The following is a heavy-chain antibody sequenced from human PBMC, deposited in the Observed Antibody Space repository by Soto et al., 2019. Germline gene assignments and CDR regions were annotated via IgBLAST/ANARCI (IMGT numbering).Heavy chain of an antibody. J-gene: IGHJ6*02. CDR1: GFTFSGHA. Sequence: QVQVVESGGGVVQPGRSLRLSCTVSGFTFSGHAMHRVRQAPGKGLEWVAQIWYDGSSKYYADSVKGRFPISRDNSKNTLYVQMDSLRVEDTAVYYCARDGQSLAPYSLDVWGQGTSVTVSS. D-gene: IGHD6-19*01. V-gene: IGHV3-33*01. CDR3: ARDGQSLAPYSLDV. CDR2: IWYDGSSK.